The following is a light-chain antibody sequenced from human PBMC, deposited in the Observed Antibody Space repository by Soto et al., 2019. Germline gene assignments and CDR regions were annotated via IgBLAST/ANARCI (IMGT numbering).Light chain of an antibody. J-gene: IGLJ2*01. CDR3: QSYDSIPRVI. Sequence: QSVLTQPPSVSGAPGQRVTISCSGGSSNIGAGYDVHWYQQLPGTAPKLLIYDNNSRPSGVPDRFSGSKSGTSASLAITGLQAEDEADYYCQSYDSIPRVIFGGGTKLTVL. V-gene: IGLV1-40*01. CDR1: SSNIGAGYD. CDR2: DNN.